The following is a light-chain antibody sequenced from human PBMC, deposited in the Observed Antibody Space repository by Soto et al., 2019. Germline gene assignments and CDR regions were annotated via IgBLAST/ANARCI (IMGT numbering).Light chain of an antibody. CDR3: QQRSSWPRT. J-gene: IGKJ2*01. CDR1: QSVSSY. CDR2: DAS. V-gene: IGKV3-11*01. Sequence: EIVLTQSPATLSLSPGERATLSCRASQSVSSYLAWYQQKPGQTPRLLIYDASNRATGIPARFSGSGSGTDFTLNISGLETEDFAFYFCQQRSSWPRTFGQGAQREIK.